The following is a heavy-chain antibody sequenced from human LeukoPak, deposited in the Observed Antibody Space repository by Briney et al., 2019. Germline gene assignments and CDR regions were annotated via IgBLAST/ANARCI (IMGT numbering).Heavy chain of an antibody. V-gene: IGHV3-23*01. CDR1: GFTFSNYA. D-gene: IGHD1-14*01. CDR3: AKPEQPNYYYHGMGV. J-gene: IGHJ6*01. Sequence: GGSLHLSCAASGFTFSNYAMSWVRQAPGKGLECVSAISGSGANTYYADSVKGQFTISRDNAKNTLYLQMNSLRAEDTAVYYCAKPEQPNYYYHGMGVSGERTTVTVSS. CDR2: ISGSGANT.